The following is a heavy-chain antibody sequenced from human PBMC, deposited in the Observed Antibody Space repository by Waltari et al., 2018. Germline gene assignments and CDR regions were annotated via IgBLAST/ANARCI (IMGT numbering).Heavy chain of an antibody. V-gene: IGHV3-23*01. D-gene: IGHD1-26*01. CDR2: ISGGGGNT. CDR3: AKVKGGTTNYFDY. J-gene: IGHJ4*02. Sequence: EVQLLESGGGLVQPGGSLRLSCAASGFTFSSYVMSWVRQVPGEGLGWVSAISGGGGNTFYADAGKDRFTFSRDNAKNTVYLQMNSLRAEDTAVYYCAKVKGGTTNYFDYWGQGTLVTVSS. CDR1: GFTFSSYV.